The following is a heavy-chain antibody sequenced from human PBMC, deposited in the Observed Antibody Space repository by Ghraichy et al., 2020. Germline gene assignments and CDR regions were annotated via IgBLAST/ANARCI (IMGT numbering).Heavy chain of an antibody. D-gene: IGHD2-8*01. CDR1: GASISSGSYY. J-gene: IGHJ4*02. V-gene: IGHV4-39*01. Sequence: SETLSLTCTVSGASISSGSYYWAWIRQSPGKGLEWIGTIYDSGGTYYNPSLKSRVTISVDTSKKQFSLKLSSVTAADTAVYYCLMAPNSYYIDYWGQGTLVTVSS. CDR2: IYDSGGT. CDR3: LMAPNSYYIDY.